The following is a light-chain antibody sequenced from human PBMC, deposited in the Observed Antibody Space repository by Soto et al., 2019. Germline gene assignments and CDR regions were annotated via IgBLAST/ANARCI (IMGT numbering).Light chain of an antibody. CDR2: VAS. J-gene: IGKJ1*01. Sequence: DIQMTQSPSSLSASVGDRVTITCRASQGISNYLAWYQQQPGKVPKLLIYVASTLQSGFPSRFSGSGSGTDFTLTISSLQPEDGATYYCQKYNSAPWTFGQGTKVEIK. V-gene: IGKV1-27*01. CDR1: QGISNY. CDR3: QKYNSAPWT.